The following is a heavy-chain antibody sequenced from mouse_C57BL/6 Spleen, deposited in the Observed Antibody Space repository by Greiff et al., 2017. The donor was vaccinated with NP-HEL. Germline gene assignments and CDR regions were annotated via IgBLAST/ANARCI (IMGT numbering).Heavy chain of an antibody. CDR2: IYPRSGNT. J-gene: IGHJ2*01. CDR3: ARSGIYYGYDRGFDY. Sequence: VQLQQSGAELARPGASVKLSCKASGYTFTSYGISWVKQRTGQGLEWIGEIYPRSGNTYSNEKFKGKATLTADKSSSTAYMELRSLTSEDSAVYFCARSGIYYGYDRGFDYWGQGTTLTVSS. D-gene: IGHD2-2*01. V-gene: IGHV1-81*01. CDR1: GYTFTSYG.